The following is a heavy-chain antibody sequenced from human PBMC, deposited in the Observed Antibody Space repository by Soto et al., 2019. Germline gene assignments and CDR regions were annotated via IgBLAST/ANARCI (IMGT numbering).Heavy chain of an antibody. V-gene: IGHV1-8*01. Sequence: GASVKVSCKASGYTFTSYDINWVRQATGQGLEWMGWMNPNSGNTGYAQKFQGRVTMTRNTSISTAYMELSSLRSEDTAVYYCASSLYYDFWSGYYTGPNYHYMDVWGKGTTVTVSS. J-gene: IGHJ6*03. CDR1: GYTFTSYD. CDR3: ASSLYYDFWSGYYTGPNYHYMDV. D-gene: IGHD3-3*01. CDR2: MNPNSGNT.